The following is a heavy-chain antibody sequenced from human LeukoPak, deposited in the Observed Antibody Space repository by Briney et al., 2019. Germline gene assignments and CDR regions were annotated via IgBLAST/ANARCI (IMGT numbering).Heavy chain of an antibody. CDR1: GFTFSSFT. V-gene: IGHV3-23*01. J-gene: IGHJ4*02. CDR2: IGGSGAST. D-gene: IGHD3-10*01. Sequence: GGSLRLSCAASGFTFSSFTMTWVRQAPGKGLEWVSTIGGSGASTYYAGSVKGRFTISRDNSKNTLSLQMNSLRAGDSAIYYCAKNYYGSGTMGGYWGQGTLVTVSS. CDR3: AKNYYGSGTMGGY.